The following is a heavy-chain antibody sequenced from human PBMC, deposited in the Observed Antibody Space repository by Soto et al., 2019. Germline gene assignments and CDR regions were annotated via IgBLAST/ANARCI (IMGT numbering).Heavy chain of an antibody. J-gene: IGHJ4*02. CDR1: GFTFSSYS. CDR2: ISSSSSYI. V-gene: IGHV3-21*01. CDR3: AKDGLGYCSSTSCPYFDY. Sequence: GSLRLSCAASGFTFSSYSMNWVRQAPGKGLEWVSSISSSSSYIYYADSVKGRFTISRDNAKNSLYLQMNSLRAEDTAVYYCAKDGLGYCSSTSCPYFDYWGQRTLVTVSS. D-gene: IGHD2-2*01.